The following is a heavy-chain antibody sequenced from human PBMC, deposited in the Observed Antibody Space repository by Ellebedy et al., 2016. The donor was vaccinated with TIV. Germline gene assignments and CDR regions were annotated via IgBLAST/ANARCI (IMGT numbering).Heavy chain of an antibody. CDR3: AAQSRDYVWDGDY. CDR2: VYYGGST. V-gene: IGHV4-39*06. Sequence: SETLSLTCAVSGASFSSSTSYWGWIRQPPGKGLEWIGSVYYGGSTYYNPSLRSRLTISIDTSKNQFPLKVKSVTAADTAVYYCAAQSRDYVWDGDYWGQGALVTVSS. J-gene: IGHJ4*02. CDR1: GASFSSSTSY. D-gene: IGHD3-16*01.